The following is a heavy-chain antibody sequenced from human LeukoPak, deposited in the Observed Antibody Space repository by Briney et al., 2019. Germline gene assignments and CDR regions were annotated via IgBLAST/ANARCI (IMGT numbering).Heavy chain of an antibody. CDR3: ARAGASAY. CDR1: GFTFSSYA. V-gene: IGHV4-34*01. Sequence: GSLRLSCAASGFTFSSYAMSWVRQAPGKGLEWIGEINHSGSTNYNPSLKSRVTISVDTSKNQFSLKLSSVTAADTAVYYCARAGASAYWGQGTLVTVSS. D-gene: IGHD1-26*01. J-gene: IGHJ4*02. CDR2: INHSGST.